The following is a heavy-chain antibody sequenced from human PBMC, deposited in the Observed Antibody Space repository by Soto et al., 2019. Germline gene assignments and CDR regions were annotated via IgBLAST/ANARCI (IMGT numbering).Heavy chain of an antibody. Sequence: PGESLKLSCKGSGYSFTSYWISWVRQLPGKGLEWMGRIDPSDSYTNYSPSFQGHVTISADKSISTAYLQWSSLKASDTAMYYCARYRSSSWAPYGMDVWGQGTTVTVSS. D-gene: IGHD6-13*01. CDR3: ARYRSSSWAPYGMDV. CDR1: GYSFTSYW. V-gene: IGHV5-10-1*01. CDR2: IDPSDSYT. J-gene: IGHJ6*02.